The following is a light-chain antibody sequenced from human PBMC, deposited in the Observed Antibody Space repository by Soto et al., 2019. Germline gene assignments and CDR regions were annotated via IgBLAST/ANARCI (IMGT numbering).Light chain of an antibody. J-gene: IGLJ3*02. CDR3: RSYASSRSGGV. Sequence: QSVLTQPPSVSGAPGQRVTISCTGSSSDIGAGYDVPWYQQLPGTAPKLLIYGNSNRPSGVPDRFSGSKSGTSASLAITGLQAEDEADYYCRSYASSRSGGVFGGGTKLTVL. CDR1: SSDIGAGYD. CDR2: GNS. V-gene: IGLV1-40*01.